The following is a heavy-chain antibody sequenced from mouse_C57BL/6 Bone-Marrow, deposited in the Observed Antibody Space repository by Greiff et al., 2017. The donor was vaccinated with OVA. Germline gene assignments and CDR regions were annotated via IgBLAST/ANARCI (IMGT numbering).Heavy chain of an antibody. CDR3: AKNYYGSSPPYFDY. J-gene: IGHJ2*01. V-gene: IGHV2-5*01. D-gene: IGHD1-1*01. CDR1: GFSLTSYG. CDR2: IWRGGST. Sequence: VQLVESGPGLVQPSQSLSITCTVSGFSLTSYGVHWVRQSPGKGLEWLGVIWRGGSTDYNAAFMSRLSITKDNSKSQVFFKMNSLQADDTAIYYCAKNYYGSSPPYFDYWGQGTTLTVSS.